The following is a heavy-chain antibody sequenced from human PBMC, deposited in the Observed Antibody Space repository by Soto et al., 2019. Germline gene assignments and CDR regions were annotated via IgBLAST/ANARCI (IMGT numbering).Heavy chain of an antibody. D-gene: IGHD3-10*01. V-gene: IGHV4-61*01. Sequence: SETLSLTCTVSGGSVSSGSYYWGWIRQPPGKGLEWIGYIYYSGSTNYNPSLKSRVTISVDTSKNQFSLKLSSVTAADTAVYYCARDPLQYGSGSNGMDVWGQGTTVTVSS. J-gene: IGHJ6*02. CDR2: IYYSGST. CDR1: GGSVSSGSYY. CDR3: ARDPLQYGSGSNGMDV.